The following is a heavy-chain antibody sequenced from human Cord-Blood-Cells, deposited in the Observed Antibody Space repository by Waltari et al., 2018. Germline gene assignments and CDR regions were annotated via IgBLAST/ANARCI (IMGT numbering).Heavy chain of an antibody. Sequence: HVQLVESGGGVVLPGRSLRLSSAASGFTFGSYGMHWARQTPGKGLEWVAVISYDGSNKYYADSVKGRFTISRDNSKNTPYLQMNSLRAEDTAVYYCAKGGLEWLFDYWGQGTLVTVSS. CDR3: AKGGLEWLFDY. CDR1: GFTFGSYG. J-gene: IGHJ4*02. V-gene: IGHV3-30*18. D-gene: IGHD3-3*01. CDR2: ISYDGSNK.